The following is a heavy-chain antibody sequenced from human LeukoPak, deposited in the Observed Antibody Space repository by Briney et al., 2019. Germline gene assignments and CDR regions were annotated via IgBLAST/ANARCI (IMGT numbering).Heavy chain of an antibody. Sequence: GGSLRLSCAASGFTFSNYAMSWVRQAPGKGLEWVSSVGGGGIRTYYADSVQGRFTISRDNSKNTLYLQMNSLRAEDTALYYCARGGDSLHYWGQGTLVTVSS. V-gene: IGHV3-23*01. CDR1: GFTFSNYA. D-gene: IGHD3-10*01. CDR2: VGGGGIRT. J-gene: IGHJ4*02. CDR3: ARGGDSLHY.